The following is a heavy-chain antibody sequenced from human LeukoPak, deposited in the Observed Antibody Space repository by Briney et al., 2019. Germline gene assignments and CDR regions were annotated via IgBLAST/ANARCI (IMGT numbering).Heavy chain of an antibody. D-gene: IGHD1-1*01. CDR2: INPNSGGT. CDR1: GYTFIGYY. V-gene: IGHV1-2*02. Sequence: ASVKVSFKASGYTFIGYYIHWVRQAPGQGLEWMGWINPNSGGTNYEEKFQGRVTMTRDTSISTAYMELSRLRSDDTAVYYCAKGYDNYYFDSWGQGTLVTVSS. CDR3: AKGYDNYYFDS. J-gene: IGHJ4*02.